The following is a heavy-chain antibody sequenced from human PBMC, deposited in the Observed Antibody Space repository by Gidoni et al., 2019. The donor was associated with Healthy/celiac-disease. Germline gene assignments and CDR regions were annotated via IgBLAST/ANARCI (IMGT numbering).Heavy chain of an antibody. J-gene: IGHJ4*02. CDR3: ARQVPAAMPFDY. D-gene: IGHD2-2*01. V-gene: IGHV4-34*01. Sequence: QVQLQQWGAGLLKPSETLSLTCAVYGGSFSGYYWRWIRQPPVKGLEWMGESNHSGSTNYNPSLKSRVTISVDTSKSQFSLKLSSGTAADTAVYYCARQVPAAMPFDYWGQGTLVTVSS. CDR2: SNHSGST. CDR1: GGSFSGYY.